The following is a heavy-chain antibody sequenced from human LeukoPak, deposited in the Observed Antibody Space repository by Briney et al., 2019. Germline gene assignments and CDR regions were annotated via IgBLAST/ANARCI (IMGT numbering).Heavy chain of an antibody. CDR3: ARESLWFGELPFDY. CDR1: GYTFTSYG. Sequence: ASVKVSCKASGYTFTSYGISWVRQAPGQGLEWMGWISAYNGNTNYAQKLQGRATMTTDTSTGTAYMELRSLRSDDTAVYYCARESLWFGELPFDYWGQGTLVTVSS. D-gene: IGHD3-10*01. J-gene: IGHJ4*02. CDR2: ISAYNGNT. V-gene: IGHV1-18*04.